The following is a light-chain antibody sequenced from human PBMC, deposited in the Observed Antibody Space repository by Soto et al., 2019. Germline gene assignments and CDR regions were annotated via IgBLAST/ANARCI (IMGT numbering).Light chain of an antibody. V-gene: IGKV1-39*01. CDR1: QTVSTY. CDR2: GAS. Sequence: DLQMTQFPSSLSASVGDRVTITCRASQTVSTYLNWYQQKPGKAPQLLIYGASSLQSGVPSRFSGSGSGTDFTLTISSLQPEDFATYYCQQSYNIPPWTFGQGTKVEI. CDR3: QQSYNIPPWT. J-gene: IGKJ1*01.